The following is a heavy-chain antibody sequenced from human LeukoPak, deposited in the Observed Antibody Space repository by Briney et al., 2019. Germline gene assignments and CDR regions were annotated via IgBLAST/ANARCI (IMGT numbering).Heavy chain of an antibody. CDR3: AKEIAATPGLVSGNGMDV. CDR2: IKQDGSEK. Sequence: SGGSLRLSCAASGFTFSSYWMSWVRQAPGKGLEWVANIKQDGSEKYYVDSVKGRFTISRDNAKNSLYLQMNSLRAEDTALYYCAKEIAATPGLVSGNGMDVWGQGTTVTVSS. V-gene: IGHV3-7*03. CDR1: GFTFSSYW. D-gene: IGHD2-15*01. J-gene: IGHJ6*02.